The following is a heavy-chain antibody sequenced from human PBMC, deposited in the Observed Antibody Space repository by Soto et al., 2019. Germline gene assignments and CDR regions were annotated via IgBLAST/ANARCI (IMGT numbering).Heavy chain of an antibody. CDR1: GYTFTSYD. D-gene: IGHD3-3*01. J-gene: IGHJ3*02. Sequence: ASVKVSCKASGYTFTSYDINWVRQATGQGLEWMGWMNPNSGNTGYAQKFQGRVTMTRNTSISTAYMELSSLRSEDTAVYYCARGLYDFWSGYPLGAFDIWGQGTMVTVSS. V-gene: IGHV1-8*01. CDR2: MNPNSGNT. CDR3: ARGLYDFWSGYPLGAFDI.